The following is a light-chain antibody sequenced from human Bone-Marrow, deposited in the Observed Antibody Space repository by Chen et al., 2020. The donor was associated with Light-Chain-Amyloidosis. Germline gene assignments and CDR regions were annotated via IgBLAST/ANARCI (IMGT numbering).Light chain of an antibody. CDR1: QRITNL. J-gene: IGKJ4*01. Sequence: DIKMTQSPSTLSASVGDRVTFTCRASQRITNLVAWYQQKPGKAPRLLVSRATNLESGVPSRFSGSGFGTEFTLTISRLQPDDSATYYCTQFYKYLTFGGGTKVEIK. CDR2: RAT. V-gene: IGKV1-5*03. CDR3: TQFYKYLT.